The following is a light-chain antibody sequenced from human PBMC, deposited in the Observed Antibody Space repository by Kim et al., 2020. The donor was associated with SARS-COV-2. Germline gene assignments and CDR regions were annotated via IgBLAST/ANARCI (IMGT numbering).Light chain of an antibody. V-gene: IGKV3-20*01. Sequence: PGESATLSSRASQTVSNSYLAWYQQKPGQAPRLVIYGTSSRSTGIPDRFSGSGSGTDFTLTISRLEPEDFAVYYCQQFGSSPWTFGQGTKVDIK. J-gene: IGKJ1*01. CDR1: QTVSNSY. CDR2: GTS. CDR3: QQFGSSPWT.